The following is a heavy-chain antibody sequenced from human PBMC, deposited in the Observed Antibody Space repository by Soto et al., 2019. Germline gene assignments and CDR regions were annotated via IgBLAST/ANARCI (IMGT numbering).Heavy chain of an antibody. D-gene: IGHD2-2*01. CDR1: GYTLTELS. Sequence: ASVKVSCKVSGYTLTELSMHWVRQAPGKGLEWMGGFDPEDGETIYAQKFQGRVTMTEDTSTNTAYMELSSLRSEDTAVYYCARPLYCSSTSCYDYYYYGMDVWGQGTTVTVSS. CDR2: FDPEDGET. CDR3: ARPLYCSSTSCYDYYYYGMDV. J-gene: IGHJ6*02. V-gene: IGHV1-24*01.